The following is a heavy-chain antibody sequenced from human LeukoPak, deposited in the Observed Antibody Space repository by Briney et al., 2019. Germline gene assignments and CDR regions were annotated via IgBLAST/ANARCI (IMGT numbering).Heavy chain of an antibody. CDR1: GFSFSSYS. CDR2: ISGSSSTI. CDR3: ARKNTTSSDDY. Sequence: PGGSLRLSCAPSGFSFSSYSMNWVRQAPGKGREWVSFISGSSSTIDYADSVKGRFTISRYNGKNSLFLHMNSLRAEDKAVYYCARKNTTSSDDYWGQGNLVTVSS. V-gene: IGHV3-48*01. D-gene: IGHD6-6*01. J-gene: IGHJ4*02.